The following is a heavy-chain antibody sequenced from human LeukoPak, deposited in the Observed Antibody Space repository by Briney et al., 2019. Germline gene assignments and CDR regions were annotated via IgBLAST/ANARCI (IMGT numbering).Heavy chain of an antibody. Sequence: GGSLRLSCAASGFTFSSYSMNWVRQAPGKGLEWVSSISSSSSYIYYADSVKGRFTISRDNAKNSLYLQMNSLRAEDTAVYYCARDRDMLSYYRSSPDYWGQGTLVTVSS. CDR1: GFTFSSYS. CDR2: ISSSSSYI. CDR3: ARDRDMLSYYRSSPDY. D-gene: IGHD1-26*01. V-gene: IGHV3-21*01. J-gene: IGHJ4*02.